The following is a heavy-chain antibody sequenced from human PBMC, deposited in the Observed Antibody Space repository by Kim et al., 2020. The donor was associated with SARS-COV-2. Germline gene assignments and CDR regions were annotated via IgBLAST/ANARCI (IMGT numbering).Heavy chain of an antibody. CDR3: ASMDV. J-gene: IGHJ6*02. CDR2: INHSGST. Sequence: INHSGSTNYNPSLKSRVTISVDTSKNQFSLKLSSVTAADTAMYYCASMDVWGQGTTVTVSS. V-gene: IGHV4-34*01.